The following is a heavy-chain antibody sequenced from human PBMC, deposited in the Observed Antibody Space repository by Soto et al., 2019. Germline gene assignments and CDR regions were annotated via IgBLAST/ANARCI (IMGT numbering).Heavy chain of an antibody. CDR2: IKTKTDGGTT. D-gene: IGHD5-12*01. Sequence: GGSLRLSCAASGFTFNNAWMNWVRQAPGKGLEWVGRIKTKTDGGTTDYAAPVKGRFTISRDDSENTLYLQMNSLKTDDTAVYYCTTLRRWLQLPNYDYWGQGTLVTVSS. CDR3: TTLRRWLQLPNYDY. J-gene: IGHJ4*02. V-gene: IGHV3-15*07. CDR1: GFTFNNAW.